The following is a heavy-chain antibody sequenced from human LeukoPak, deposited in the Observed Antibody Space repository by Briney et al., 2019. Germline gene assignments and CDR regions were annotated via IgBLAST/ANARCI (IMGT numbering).Heavy chain of an antibody. J-gene: IGHJ4*02. D-gene: IGHD6-19*01. CDR3: ARDNPGSGWTQCFDY. V-gene: IGHV3-21*01. CDR2: ISRSNNYI. Sequence: PGWSVPLSRLCSLWTLRHYHCNSVRQAPGTGPGWVSAISRSNNYIYYADSVRGRFTISRDNAKNSLYLQMNSLRAEDTAVYYCARDNPGSGWTQCFDYWGQGTLVTVSS. CDR1: LWTLRHYH.